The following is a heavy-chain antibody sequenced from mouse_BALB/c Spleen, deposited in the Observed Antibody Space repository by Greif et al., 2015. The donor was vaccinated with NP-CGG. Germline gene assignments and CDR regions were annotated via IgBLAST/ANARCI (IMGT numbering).Heavy chain of an antibody. CDR3: ARDVGFDY. CDR1: GFTFTDYY. V-gene: IGHV7-3*02. J-gene: IGHJ2*01. CDR2: IRNKANGYTT. Sequence: EVMLVESGGGLVQPGGSLRLSCATSGFTFTDYYMSWVRQPPGKALEWLGFIRNKANGYTTEYSASVKGRFTISRDNSQSILYLQMSTLRAEDSATYYCARDVGFDYWGQGTTLTVSS. D-gene: IGHD4-1*01.